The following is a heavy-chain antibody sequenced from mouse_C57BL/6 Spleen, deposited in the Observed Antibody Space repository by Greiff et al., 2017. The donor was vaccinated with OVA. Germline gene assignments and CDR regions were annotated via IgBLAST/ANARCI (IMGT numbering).Heavy chain of an antibody. J-gene: IGHJ4*01. CDR2: IRNKANNHAT. CDR1: GFTFSDAW. D-gene: IGHD2-2*01. V-gene: IGHV6-6*01. Sequence: EVQGVESGGGLVQPGGSMKLSCAASGFTFSDAWMDWVRQSPEKGLEWVAEIRNKANNHATYYAESVKGRFTISRDDSKSSVYLQMNSLRAEDTGIYYCTRDRVTTWDYWGQGTSVTVSS. CDR3: TRDRVTTWDY.